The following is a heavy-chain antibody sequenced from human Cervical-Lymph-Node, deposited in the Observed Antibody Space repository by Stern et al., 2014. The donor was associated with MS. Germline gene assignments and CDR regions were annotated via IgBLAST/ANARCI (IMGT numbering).Heavy chain of an antibody. CDR2: ISSYNGNT. Sequence: VQLVESGPEVRQPGASVRVSCKASGYTFTTPNYGIAWVREAPGRGLEWMGWISSYNGNTVYAQKLQDRVTRATDTSTSTAYMELRSLRSDDTAFYYCARERLRDFNDYHFDSWGQGTLVTVSS. V-gene: IGHV1-18*01. J-gene: IGHJ4*02. CDR3: ARERLRDFNDYHFDS. CDR1: GYTFTTPNYG. D-gene: IGHD4-11*01.